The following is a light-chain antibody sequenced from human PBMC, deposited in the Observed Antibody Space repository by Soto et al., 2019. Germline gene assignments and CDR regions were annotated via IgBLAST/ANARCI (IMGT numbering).Light chain of an antibody. CDR2: EGS. J-gene: IGLJ3*02. CDR1: SSDVGSYNL. V-gene: IGLV2-23*01. CDR3: CSFAGSSPWV. Sequence: QSALTQPASVSGSPGQSITISCTGTSSDVGSYNLVSWYQQHPGKAPKLMIYEGSKRPSGVSNRFSGSKSGNTASLTISGLQAEDEADYYFCSFAGSSPWVFGGGTKVTVL.